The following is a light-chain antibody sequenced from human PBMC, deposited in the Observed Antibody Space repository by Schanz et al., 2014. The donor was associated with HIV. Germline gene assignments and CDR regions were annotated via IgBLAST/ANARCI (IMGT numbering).Light chain of an antibody. CDR1: SSDVGSYNY. CDR2: DVS. V-gene: IGLV2-11*01. Sequence: QSALTQPRSVSGSPGQSVTISCTGTSSDVGSYNYVAWYQQHPGKAPKLMIYDVSQRPSGVSNRFSGSKSGNTASLTVSGLQAEDEADYYCTSYAGSNNVVFGGGTKLTVL. CDR3: TSYAGSNNVV. J-gene: IGLJ2*01.